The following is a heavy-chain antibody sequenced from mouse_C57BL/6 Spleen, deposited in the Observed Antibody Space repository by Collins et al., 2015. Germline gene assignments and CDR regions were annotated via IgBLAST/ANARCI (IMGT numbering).Heavy chain of an antibody. Sequence: EVQLQQSVAELVRPGASVKLSCTASGFNIKNTYMHWVKQRPEQGLEWIGRIDPANGNTKYAPKFQGKATITADTSSNTAYLQLSSLTSEDTAIYYCASSYHYGSSYEMDAMDYWGQGTSVTVSS. CDR3: ASSYHYGSSYEMDAMDY. J-gene: IGHJ4*01. CDR2: IDPANGNT. CDR1: GFNIKNTY. V-gene: IGHV14-3*01. D-gene: IGHD1-1*01.